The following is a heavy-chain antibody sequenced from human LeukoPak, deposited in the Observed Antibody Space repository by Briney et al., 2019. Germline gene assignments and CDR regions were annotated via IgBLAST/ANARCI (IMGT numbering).Heavy chain of an antibody. D-gene: IGHD3-22*01. Sequence: SQTLSLTCPISGDSVSTNRVDWNWIRQSPSRGLEWLGRTCYKSKLYNDYEGSVNSRITNTPDTSKNQFSLKLSSVTAADTDVYYCARGSVYYYDSSGYYYNDYWGQGTLVTVSS. CDR3: ARGSVYYYDSSGYYYNDY. J-gene: IGHJ4*02. CDR1: GDSVSTNRVD. CDR2: TCYKSKLYN. V-gene: IGHV6-1*01.